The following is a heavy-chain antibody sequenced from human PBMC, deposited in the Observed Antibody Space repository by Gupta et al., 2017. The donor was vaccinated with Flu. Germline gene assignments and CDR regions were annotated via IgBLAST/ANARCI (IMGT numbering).Heavy chain of an antibody. J-gene: IGHJ6*03. CDR1: GGSISPFY. V-gene: IGHV4-59*01. D-gene: IGHD1-1*01. Sequence: QVQLQESGPGLVKPSETLSLTCTVSGGSISPFYWSWIRQPPGKGLEWIGYIYYSGSTNYNPALKSRVTISVDTSKNQFSLQLSSVTAADTAVYYCARESTARTYYMDVWGKGTTVTVSS. CDR2: IYYSGST. CDR3: ARESTARTYYMDV.